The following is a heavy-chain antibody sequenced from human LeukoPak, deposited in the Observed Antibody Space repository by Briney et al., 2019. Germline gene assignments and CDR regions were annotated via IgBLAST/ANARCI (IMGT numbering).Heavy chain of an antibody. V-gene: IGHV3-7*01. CDR1: GFTFTDYW. D-gene: IGHD6-13*01. J-gene: IGHJ4*01. CDR3: ARDGTAAGLYFDL. CDR2: IRQDGSEK. Sequence: GGSLRLSCEVSGFTFTDYWMNWVRQAPGKGPEWVASIRQDGSEKTYVDSVKGRFTISRDNTKNSLSLQLNGLGAEDTAVYYCARDGTAAGLYFDLWGQGTLVTVSS.